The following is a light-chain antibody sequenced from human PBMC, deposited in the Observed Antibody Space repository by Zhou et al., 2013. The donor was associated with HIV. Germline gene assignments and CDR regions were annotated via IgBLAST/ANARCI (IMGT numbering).Light chain of an antibody. CDR1: QSVSSSY. Sequence: EIVLTQSPGTLSLSPGEGATLSCRASQSVSSSYLAWYQHKPGQAPRLLISGASSRATGIPDRFSGSGSGTDFTLTISRLEPEDFAVYYCQHYGVSPYTFGPGTKLEI. CDR2: GAS. V-gene: IGKV3-20*01. J-gene: IGKJ2*01. CDR3: QHYGVSPYT.